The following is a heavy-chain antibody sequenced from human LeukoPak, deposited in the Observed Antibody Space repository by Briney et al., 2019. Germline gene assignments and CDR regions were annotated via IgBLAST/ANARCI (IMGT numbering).Heavy chain of an antibody. J-gene: IGHJ3*02. V-gene: IGHV3-30-3*01. D-gene: IGHD2-15*01. CDR3: ARDGGSEAFDI. CDR1: GFTFSSYA. Sequence: PGGSLRLSCAASGFTFSSYAMHWVRQAPGKGLEWVAVISYDGSNKYYADSVKGRFTISRDNSKNTLYLQMNSLRAEDTAVYYCARDGGSEAFDIWGQGTMVTVSS. CDR2: ISYDGSNK.